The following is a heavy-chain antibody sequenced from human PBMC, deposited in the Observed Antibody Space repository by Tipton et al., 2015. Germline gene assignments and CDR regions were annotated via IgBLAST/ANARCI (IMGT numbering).Heavy chain of an antibody. CDR1: GFTFNNYV. Sequence: GSLRLSCAASGFTFNNYVMSWARQAPGKGLEWVSAISGSGDNTYYADSVKGRFTISRDNSKNTLYLQMNSLTAEDTAIYYCAKEGVTYYYDSSAYYYTNWGQGTLVTVSS. CDR2: ISGSGDNT. CDR3: AKEGVTYYYDSSAYYYTN. V-gene: IGHV3-23*01. D-gene: IGHD3-22*01. J-gene: IGHJ4*02.